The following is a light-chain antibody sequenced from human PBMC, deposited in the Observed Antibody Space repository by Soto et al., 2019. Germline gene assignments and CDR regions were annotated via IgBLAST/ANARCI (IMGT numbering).Light chain of an antibody. Sequence: DIQMTQSPSTLSASVGDRVTTTCRASQTLSSWLAWYQQKPGKAPELLIYDASTLESGVPSRFSGSGSGTEFSLTISSLQPDDFATYYCQQHNSFPRSFGQGTKVDIK. J-gene: IGKJ2*01. CDR3: QQHNSFPRS. V-gene: IGKV1-5*01. CDR1: QTLSSW. CDR2: DAS.